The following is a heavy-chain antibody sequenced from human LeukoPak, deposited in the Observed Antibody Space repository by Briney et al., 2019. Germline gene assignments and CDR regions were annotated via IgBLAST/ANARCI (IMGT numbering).Heavy chain of an antibody. CDR2: ISSSSSYI. D-gene: IGHD6-13*01. Sequence: PGGSLRLSCAASGFTFSSYSMNWVRQAPGKGLEWVSSISSSSSYIYYADSVKGRFTISRDNAKNSLYLQMNSLRAEDTAVYYCARGGRGVAAAGPRGDYWGQGTLVTVSS. V-gene: IGHV3-21*01. CDR3: ARGGRGVAAAGPRGDY. J-gene: IGHJ4*02. CDR1: GFTFSSYS.